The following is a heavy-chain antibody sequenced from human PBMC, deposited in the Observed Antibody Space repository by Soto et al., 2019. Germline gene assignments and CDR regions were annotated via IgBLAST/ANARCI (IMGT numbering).Heavy chain of an antibody. CDR3: ASGTTTNFDY. J-gene: IGHJ4*02. CDR1: GGSISSGGYY. CDR2: IYYSGST. V-gene: IGHV4-31*03. Sequence: SETLSLTCTVSGGSISSGGYYWSWIRQHPGKGLEWIGYIYYSGSTYYNPSLKSRVTISVDTSKNQFSLKLSSVTAADTAVYYCASGTTTNFDYWGQGTLVTVSS. D-gene: IGHD1-1*01.